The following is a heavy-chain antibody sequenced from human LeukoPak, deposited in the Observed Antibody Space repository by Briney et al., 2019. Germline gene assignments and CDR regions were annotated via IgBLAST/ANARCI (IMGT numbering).Heavy chain of an antibody. CDR1: GGSFSGYY. V-gene: IGHV4-34*01. Sequence: PSETLSLTCAVSGGSFSGYYWYWIRQPPGKGLEWIGEINHSESTNYNPSLKSRATLSVDTSKNQFSLKLTSVTAADTAVYYCARGRTYYYDTSGYYPSIYYGMDVWGQGTTVIVSS. J-gene: IGHJ6*02. D-gene: IGHD3-22*01. CDR3: ARGRTYYYDTSGYYPSIYYGMDV. CDR2: INHSEST.